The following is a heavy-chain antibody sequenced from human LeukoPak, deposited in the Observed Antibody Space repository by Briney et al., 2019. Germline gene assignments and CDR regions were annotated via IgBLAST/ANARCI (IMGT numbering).Heavy chain of an antibody. J-gene: IGHJ3*02. CDR1: GFIFSSYG. V-gene: IGHV3-30*02. Sequence: GGSLRLSCAASGFIFSSYGMHWVRQAPGKGLEWVAFIRYDGTNKYYADSVKGRFTISRDASKNTLYLQMSSLRAEDTAVYYCAKEKSSGWHDAFDIGGQGTTVTVSS. CDR2: IRYDGTNK. CDR3: AKEKSSGWHDAFDI. D-gene: IGHD6-19*01.